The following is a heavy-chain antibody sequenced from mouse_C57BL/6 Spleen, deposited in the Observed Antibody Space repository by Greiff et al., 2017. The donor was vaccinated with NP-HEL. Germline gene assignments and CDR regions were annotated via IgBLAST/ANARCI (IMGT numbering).Heavy chain of an antibody. Sequence: QVQLQQPGAELVKPGASVKMSCKASGYTFTSYWMTWVKQRPGKGLEWIGDIYPGSGSTNYNEKFKSKATLTVDTSSSTAYMQLSSLTSEDSAVYYCASSITTVVHDYWGQGTTLTVSS. V-gene: IGHV1-55*01. CDR2: IYPGSGST. CDR1: GYTFTSYW. J-gene: IGHJ2*01. CDR3: ASSITTVVHDY. D-gene: IGHD1-1*01.